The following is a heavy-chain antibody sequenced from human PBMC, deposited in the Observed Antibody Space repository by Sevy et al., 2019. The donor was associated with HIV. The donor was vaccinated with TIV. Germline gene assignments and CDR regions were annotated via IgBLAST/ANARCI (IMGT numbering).Heavy chain of an antibody. CDR1: GFTFTRYD. V-gene: IGHV3-13*01. D-gene: IGHD1-1*01. J-gene: IGHJ4*02. CDR2: MSTAGDT. CDR3: ARVTWSDKTFYY. Sequence: GGSLRLSCAVSGFTFTRYDMHWVRQVTGKGLEWVSAMSTAGDTFYSGSVKGRFTMTRDIAENSLYLQMNSLRAGDTAVYYCARVTWSDKTFYYWGQGTLVTVSS.